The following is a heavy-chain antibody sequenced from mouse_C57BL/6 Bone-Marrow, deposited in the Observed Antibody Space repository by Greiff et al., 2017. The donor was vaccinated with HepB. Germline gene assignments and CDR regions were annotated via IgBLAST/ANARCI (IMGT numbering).Heavy chain of an antibody. V-gene: IGHV10-1*01. Sequence: EVKVIESGGGLVQPKGSLKLSCAASGFSFNTYAMNWVRQAPGKGLEWVARIRSKSNNYATYYADSVKDRFTISRDDSESMLYLQMNNLKTEDTAMYYCVRRRIYYYGSSYAWFAYWGQGTLVTVSA. D-gene: IGHD1-1*01. J-gene: IGHJ3*01. CDR2: IRSKSNNYAT. CDR3: VRRRIYYYGSSYAWFAY. CDR1: GFSFNTYA.